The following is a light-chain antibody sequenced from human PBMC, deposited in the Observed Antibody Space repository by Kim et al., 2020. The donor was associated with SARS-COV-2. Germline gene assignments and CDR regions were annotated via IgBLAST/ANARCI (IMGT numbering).Light chain of an antibody. Sequence: PGARHTLPCGASQSVSSSYLAWYQQKPGLAPRLVMYDASRRATGIPDRFSGSGSGTDFTLTISRLEPEDFAVYYCQQYGRSPITFGQGTRLEIK. CDR2: DAS. CDR1: QSVSSSY. V-gene: IGKV3D-20*01. J-gene: IGKJ5*01. CDR3: QQYGRSPIT.